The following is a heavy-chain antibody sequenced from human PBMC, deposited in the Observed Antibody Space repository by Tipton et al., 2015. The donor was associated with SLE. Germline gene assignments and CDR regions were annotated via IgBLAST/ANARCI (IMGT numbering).Heavy chain of an antibody. CDR2: IIPIFGTA. J-gene: IGHJ4*02. D-gene: IGHD2-2*01. V-gene: IGHV1-69*05. CDR1: GGTFSSYA. CDR3: ARDIGIVVVPAAISVGFDY. Sequence: QSGPEVKKPGASVKVSCKASGGTFSSYAISWVRQAPGQGLEWMGGIIPIFGTANYAQKFQGRVTITTDESTSTAYMELSSLRSEDTAVYYCARDIGIVVVPAAISVGFDYWGQGTLVTVSS.